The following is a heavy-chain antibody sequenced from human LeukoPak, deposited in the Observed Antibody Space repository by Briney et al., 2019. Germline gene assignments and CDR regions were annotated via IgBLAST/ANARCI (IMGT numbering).Heavy chain of an antibody. CDR3: AKDYAGYYYYMDV. J-gene: IGHJ6*03. CDR2: IKQDESEK. CDR1: GFTFSSYW. D-gene: IGHD3-16*01. Sequence: PGGSLRLSCAASGFTFSSYWMSWVRQAPGKGLEWVANIKQDESEKYYVDSVKGRFTISRDNSKNTLYLQMNSLRAEDTAVYYCAKDYAGYYYYMDVWGKGTTVTVSS. V-gene: IGHV3-7*01.